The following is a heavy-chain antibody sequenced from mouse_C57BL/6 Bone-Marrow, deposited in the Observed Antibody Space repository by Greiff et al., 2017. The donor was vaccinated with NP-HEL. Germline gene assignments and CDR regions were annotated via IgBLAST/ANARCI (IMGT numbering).Heavy chain of an antibody. CDR3: ARGDGIYVAD. Sequence: QVQLQQPGAELVMPGASVKLSCKASGYTFTSYWMHWVKQRPGQGLEWIGEIDPSDSYTNYNQKFKGKSTLTVDKSSSTAYMQLSSLTSEDSAVYDCARGDGIYVADWGQGTLVTVSA. V-gene: IGHV1-69*01. J-gene: IGHJ3*01. CDR2: IDPSDSYT. CDR1: GYTFTSYW. D-gene: IGHD2-1*01.